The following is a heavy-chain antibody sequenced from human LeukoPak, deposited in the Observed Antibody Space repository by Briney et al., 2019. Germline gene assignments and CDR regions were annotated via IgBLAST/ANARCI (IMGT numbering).Heavy chain of an antibody. CDR3: AKGLRSDPRDY. D-gene: IGHD4-17*01. J-gene: IGHJ4*02. V-gene: IGHV3-53*05. CDR1: GFTVSSNY. Sequence: GGSLRLSCAASGFTVSSNYMSWVRQAPGKGLEWVSVIYSGGSTYYADSVKGRFTISRDNSKNTLYLQMNSLRAEDTAVYYCAKGLRSDPRDYWGQGTLVTVSS. CDR2: IYSGGST.